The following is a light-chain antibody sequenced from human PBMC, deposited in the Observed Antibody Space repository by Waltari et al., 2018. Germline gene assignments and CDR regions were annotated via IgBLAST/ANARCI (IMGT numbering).Light chain of an antibody. CDR2: DVT. V-gene: IGLV2-14*03. CDR1: SSDGGGYNY. CDR3: SSYTRSNTVV. J-gene: IGLJ2*01. Sequence: QSALTQSACVSGSPGPSLTISFPGTSSDGGGYNYVSWYQQHSGKAPKLIIYDVTNRPSGISSRFSGSKSGNTASLTISGLQAEDEADYYCSSYTRSNTVVFGGGTKLTVL.